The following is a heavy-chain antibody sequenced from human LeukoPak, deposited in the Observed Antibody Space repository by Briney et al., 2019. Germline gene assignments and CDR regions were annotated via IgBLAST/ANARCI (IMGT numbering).Heavy chain of an antibody. CDR2: IYNSGSS. V-gene: IGHV4-59*01. J-gene: IGHJ6*02. D-gene: IGHD3/OR15-3a*01. Sequence: SETLSFTCTVSGGSISNSYWSWIRQPPGKGLEWIGYIYNSGSSNYNPSLKSRVTISVDTSKNQFSLKLSSVTAADTAVYYCAGDRGWTNYYYGMDVWGQGTTVTLSS. CDR3: AGDRGWTNYYYGMDV. CDR1: GGSISNSY.